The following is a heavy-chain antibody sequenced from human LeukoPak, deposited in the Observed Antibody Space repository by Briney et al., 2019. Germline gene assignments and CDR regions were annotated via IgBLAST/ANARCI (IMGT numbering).Heavy chain of an antibody. D-gene: IGHD1-7*01. V-gene: IGHV4-59*08. CDR1: GTSITRTY. CDR2: VYDTGDT. J-gene: IGHJ4*02. Sequence: PSETLSPTCTVSGTSITRTYWSWIRQPPGRGLESDGYVYDTGDTNYNPSLKSRVTMSLDTSKNQFSLTLSSVTAADTAIYYCARRGTSGNYQMLHFDSWGQGILVTVSS. CDR3: ARRGTSGNYQMLHFDS.